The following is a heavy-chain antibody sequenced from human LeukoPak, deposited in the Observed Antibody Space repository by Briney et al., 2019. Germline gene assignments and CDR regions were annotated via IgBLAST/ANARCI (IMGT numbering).Heavy chain of an antibody. J-gene: IGHJ6*03. D-gene: IGHD3-9*01. CDR1: GFTFSSYA. V-gene: IGHV3-23*01. Sequence: GGSLRLSCAASGFTFSSYAKSWVRQAPGKGLEWVSAISGSGGSTYYADSVKGRFTISRDNSKNTLYLQMNSLRAEDTAVYYCAKAPYYDILTGYYNAPYYYYMDVWGKGTTVTVSS. CDR3: AKAPYYDILTGYYNAPYYYYMDV. CDR2: ISGSGGST.